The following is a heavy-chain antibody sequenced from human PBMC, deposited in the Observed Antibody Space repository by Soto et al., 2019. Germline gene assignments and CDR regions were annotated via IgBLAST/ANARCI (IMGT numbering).Heavy chain of an antibody. D-gene: IGHD6-13*01. CDR2: ISSSSSSI. CDR3: ARVRIAAAAPNWFDP. J-gene: IGHJ5*02. V-gene: IGHV3-21*01. CDR1: GFTFSSYS. Sequence: EVQLVESGGGLVKPGGSLRLSCAASGFTFSSYSMNWVRQAPGKGLEWVSSISSSSSSIYYADPVKGRFTISRDNAKNSLYLQMTSLRAEDTAVYYCARVRIAAAAPNWFDPWGQGTLVTVSS.